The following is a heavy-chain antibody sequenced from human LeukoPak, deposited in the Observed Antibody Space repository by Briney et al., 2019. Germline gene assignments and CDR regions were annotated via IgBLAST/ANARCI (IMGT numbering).Heavy chain of an antibody. Sequence: KPSETLSLTCAVYGGSFSGYYWSWIRQPPGKGLEWIGEINHSGSTNYNPSLKSRVTISVDTSKNQFSLKLSSVTAADTAVYYCARGWRGRWPSKGYFQHWGQGALVTVSS. CDR2: INHSGST. CDR3: ARGWRGRWPSKGYFQH. J-gene: IGHJ1*01. CDR1: GGSFSGYY. D-gene: IGHD3-3*01. V-gene: IGHV4-34*01.